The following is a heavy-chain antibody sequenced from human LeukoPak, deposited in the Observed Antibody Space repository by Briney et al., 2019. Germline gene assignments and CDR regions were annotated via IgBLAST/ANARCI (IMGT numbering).Heavy chain of an antibody. J-gene: IGHJ4*02. CDR2: INHSGST. V-gene: IGHV4-34*01. CDR1: GGSFSGYY. Sequence: PSETLSLTCAVYGGSFSGYYWSWIRQPPGKGLEWIGEINHSGSTNYNPSLKSRVTISVDTSKNQFSLKLTSVTAADTAVYYCARHHEYNSGWYSSFDYWGQGTLVTVSS. D-gene: IGHD6-19*01. CDR3: ARHHEYNSGWYSSFDY.